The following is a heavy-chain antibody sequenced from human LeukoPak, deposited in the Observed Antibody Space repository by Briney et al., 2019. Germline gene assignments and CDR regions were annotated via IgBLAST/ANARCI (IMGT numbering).Heavy chain of an antibody. J-gene: IGHJ5*02. D-gene: IGHD6-13*01. CDR3: ARSRVRPRRGNWFDP. CDR2: IYYSGST. CDR1: GGSITNGYY. Sequence: SETLSLTCTVSGGSITNGYYWGWIRQPPGKGLEWIGIIYYSGSTYYNPSLKSRVTISVDTSKNQFSLKLSSVTAADTAVYYCARSRVRPRRGNWFDPWGQGTLVTVSS. V-gene: IGHV4-39*07.